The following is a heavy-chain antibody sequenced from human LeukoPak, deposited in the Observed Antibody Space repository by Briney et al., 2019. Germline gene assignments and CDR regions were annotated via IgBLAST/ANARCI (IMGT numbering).Heavy chain of an antibody. Sequence: SETLSLTCTVSGGSINSYYWSWIRQPPGKGLEWIVYISYTGGETNYTPSLKSRLTISIDTSKNQFSLMLTSVTAADTAVYYCARQPGGTAAFDIWAQGTMVTVSS. CDR1: GGSINSYY. CDR2: ISYTGGET. V-gene: IGHV4-59*08. CDR3: ARQPGGTAAFDI. D-gene: IGHD1-14*01. J-gene: IGHJ3*02.